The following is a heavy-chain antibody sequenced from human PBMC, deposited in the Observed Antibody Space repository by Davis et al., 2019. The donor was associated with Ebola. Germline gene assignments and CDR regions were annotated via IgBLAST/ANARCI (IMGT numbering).Heavy chain of an antibody. CDR2: INTITGNP. Sequence: AALVKVSCKASGYIFTSYAMNWVRQAPGQGLEYMGWINTITGNPTYAQGFTGRFVFSLDTSVSTAYLQITSLMPDDTAVYYCARGDWFDPWGQGTLVTVSS. CDR1: GYIFTSYA. J-gene: IGHJ5*02. CDR3: ARGDWFDP. V-gene: IGHV7-4-1*02.